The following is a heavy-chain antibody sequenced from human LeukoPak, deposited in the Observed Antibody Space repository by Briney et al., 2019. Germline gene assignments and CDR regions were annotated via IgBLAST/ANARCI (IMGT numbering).Heavy chain of an antibody. J-gene: IGHJ2*01. CDR3: ARTYYYDSSGYYYGWYFDL. V-gene: IGHV3-21*01. CDR1: GFTFSSYW. Sequence: PGGSLRLSCAASGFTFSSYWMSWVRQAPGKGLEWVSSISSSSGYIYYADSVKGRFTISRDNAKNSLYLQMNSLRAEDTAVYYCARTYYYDSSGYYYGWYFDLWGRGTLVTVSS. D-gene: IGHD3-22*01. CDR2: ISSSSGYI.